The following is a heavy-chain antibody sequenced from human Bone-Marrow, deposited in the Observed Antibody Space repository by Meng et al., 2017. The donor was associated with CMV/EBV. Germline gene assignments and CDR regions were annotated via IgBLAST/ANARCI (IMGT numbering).Heavy chain of an antibody. J-gene: IGHJ6*02. CDR2: IRYDGSNK. CDR3: AKDAAMVSNYYYYGMDV. Sequence: GESLKISCAASGFTFSSYSMHWVRQAPGKGLEWVAFIRYDGSNKYYADSVKGRFTISRDNSKNTLYLQMNSLRAEDTAVYYCAKDAAMVSNYYYYGMDVWGQGTTVTVSS. V-gene: IGHV3-30*02. CDR1: GFTFSSYS. D-gene: IGHD5-18*01.